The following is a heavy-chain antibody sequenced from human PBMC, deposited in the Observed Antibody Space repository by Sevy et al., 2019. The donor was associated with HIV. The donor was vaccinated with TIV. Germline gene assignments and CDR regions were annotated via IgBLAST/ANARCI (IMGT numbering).Heavy chain of an antibody. CDR3: ARVFVWDYEAAAGY. J-gene: IGHJ4*02. CDR1: GFTFSSYS. CDR2: ISSSSSYI. D-gene: IGHD6-13*01. V-gene: IGHV3-21*01. Sequence: GGSLRLSCAASGFTFSSYSMNWVRQAPGKGLEWVSSISSSSSYIYYADSVKGRFTISRDNAKNALYLQMNSLRAEDTAVYYCARVFVWDYEAAAGYWGQGTLVTVSS.